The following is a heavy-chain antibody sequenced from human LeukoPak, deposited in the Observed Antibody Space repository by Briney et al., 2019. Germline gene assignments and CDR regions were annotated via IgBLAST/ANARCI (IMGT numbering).Heavy chain of an antibody. D-gene: IGHD3-3*01. Sequence: GGSLRLSCAASGFTFNTYSMNWVRQAPGKGLEWVSYISSGSSTIYYADSVKGRFTISRDNSKNTLYLQMNSLRAEDTAVYYCAKERRLLSYFDYWGQGTLVTVSS. J-gene: IGHJ4*02. CDR1: GFTFNTYS. V-gene: IGHV3-48*01. CDR3: AKERRLLSYFDY. CDR2: ISSGSSTI.